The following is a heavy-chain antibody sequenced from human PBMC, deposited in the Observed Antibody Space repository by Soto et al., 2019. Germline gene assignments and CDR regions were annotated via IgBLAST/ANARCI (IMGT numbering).Heavy chain of an antibody. J-gene: IGHJ5*02. Sequence: QITLKESGPTVVKPTQSLTLTCTFSGFSLTTSGEAVGWVRQPPGKALEWLALIFWNDEKRYSPSLKTRLTITGDTSKNQVVLTMTDMDPVDTATYYCAXXXPXXXGSGIEFKWHFDPWGXGTXXTVSX. D-gene: IGHD3-10*01. CDR3: AXXXPXXXGSGIEFKWHFDP. V-gene: IGHV2-5*01. CDR2: IFWNDEK. CDR1: GFSLTTSGEA.